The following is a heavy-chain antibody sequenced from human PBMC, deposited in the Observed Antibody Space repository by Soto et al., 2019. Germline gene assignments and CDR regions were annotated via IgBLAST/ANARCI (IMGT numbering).Heavy chain of an antibody. V-gene: IGHV1-69*13. CDR1: GGTFSSYA. D-gene: IGHD2-21*02. Sequence: SVKVSCKASGGTFSSYAIIWVRQAPGQGLEWMGGIIPIFGTANYAQKFQGRVTITADESTSTAYMELSSLRSEDTAVYYCARARRYCGGDCFLWNDYWGQGTLVTVSS. J-gene: IGHJ4*02. CDR2: IIPIFGTA. CDR3: ARARRYCGGDCFLWNDY.